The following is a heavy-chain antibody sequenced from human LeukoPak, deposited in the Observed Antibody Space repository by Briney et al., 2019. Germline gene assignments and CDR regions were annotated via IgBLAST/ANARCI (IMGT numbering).Heavy chain of an antibody. CDR1: GYTFTSYY. Sequence: GASVKVSCKASGYTFTSYYMHWVRQAPGQGLEWMGIINPSGGSTSYAQKFQGRVTMTRDMSTSTVYMELSSLRSEDTAVYYCARAPYYYDSSGPNYMDVWGKGTTVTISS. CDR2: INPSGGST. CDR3: ARAPYYYDSSGPNYMDV. D-gene: IGHD3-22*01. V-gene: IGHV1-46*01. J-gene: IGHJ6*03.